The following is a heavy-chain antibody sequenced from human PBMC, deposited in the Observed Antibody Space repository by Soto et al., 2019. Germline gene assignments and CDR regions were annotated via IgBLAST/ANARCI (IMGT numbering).Heavy chain of an antibody. CDR2: ISGSGGST. Sequence: ESGGGLVQPGGSLRLSCAASGFTFSSYAMSWVRQAPGKGLEWVSAISGSGGSTYYADSVKGRFTISRDNSKNTLYLQMNSLRAEDTAVYYCAKGVDQYSSGWLWYYYYGMDVWGQGTTVTVSS. V-gene: IGHV3-23*01. CDR1: GFTFSSYA. J-gene: IGHJ6*02. CDR3: AKGVDQYSSGWLWYYYYGMDV. D-gene: IGHD6-19*01.